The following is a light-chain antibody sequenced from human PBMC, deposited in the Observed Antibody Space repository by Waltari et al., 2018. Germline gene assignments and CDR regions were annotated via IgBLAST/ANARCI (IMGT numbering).Light chain of an antibody. J-gene: IGKJ1*01. V-gene: IGKV4-1*01. Sequence: DIVMTQSPDSLAVSLGERATINCKSSQSVLYSPDNKNYLTWYQQKPGQPPELLIYWASTRESGVPDRFSGSGSGTDFTLTISRLQAEDVAVYYCQQYYSFPQTFGQGTKVEIK. CDR1: QSVLYSPDNKNY. CDR3: QQYYSFPQT. CDR2: WAS.